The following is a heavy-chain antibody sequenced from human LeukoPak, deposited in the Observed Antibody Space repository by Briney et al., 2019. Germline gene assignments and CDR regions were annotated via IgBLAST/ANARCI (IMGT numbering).Heavy chain of an antibody. CDR2: INHSGST. J-gene: IGHJ4*02. CDR1: GFSFSGYY. V-gene: IGHV4-34*01. D-gene: IGHD3-10*01. CDR3: ARGPYYGSGSYTY. Sequence: SETLSLTCSVYGFSFSGYYWSWLRQPPGKGLEGSGEINHSGSTNYNTSLKSRVTISVDTSKNQFSLKLSFVTAADTAVYYCARGPYYGSGSYTYWGQGTLVTVSS.